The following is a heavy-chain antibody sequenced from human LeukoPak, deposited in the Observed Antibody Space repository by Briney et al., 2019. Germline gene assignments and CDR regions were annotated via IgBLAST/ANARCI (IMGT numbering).Heavy chain of an antibody. CDR2: ISGSGSST. Sequence: GGSLRLSCAASGFTFTTYWMSWVRQAPGKGLEWVSGISGSGSSTYYADSVKGRFTISRDNSKNTLYLQMNSLRAEDTAVYYCAKDWYDFWSGYPPFYWGQGTLVTVSS. V-gene: IGHV3-23*01. D-gene: IGHD3-3*01. CDR3: AKDWYDFWSGYPPFY. J-gene: IGHJ4*02. CDR1: GFTFTTYW.